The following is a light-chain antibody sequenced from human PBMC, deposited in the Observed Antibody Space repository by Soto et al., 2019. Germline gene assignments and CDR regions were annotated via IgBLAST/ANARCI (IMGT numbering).Light chain of an antibody. Sequence: EIVLTQSPGTLSLSPGERATLSCRASQSVNINYLAWYQQKPGQAPRLLIYGASSRATGIPDRFSGSGSGTDFTLTISRLDPEHFGVYYCQQYGSSRYTFVQVTKLEIK. V-gene: IGKV3-20*01. CDR2: GAS. J-gene: IGKJ2*01. CDR1: QSVNINY. CDR3: QQYGSSRYT.